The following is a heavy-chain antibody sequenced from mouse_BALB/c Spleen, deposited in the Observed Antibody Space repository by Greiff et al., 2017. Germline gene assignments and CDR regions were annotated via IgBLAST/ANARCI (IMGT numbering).Heavy chain of an antibody. Sequence: VQLQESGAELAKPGASVKMSCKASGYTFTSYWMPWVKQRPGQGLEWIGYINPSTGYTEYNQKFKDKATLTADKSSSTAYMQLSSLTSEDSAVYYCARLGYGNYYYAMDYWGQGTSVTVSS. CDR3: ARLGYGNYYYAMDY. V-gene: IGHV1-7*01. D-gene: IGHD2-1*01. CDR2: INPSTGYT. J-gene: IGHJ4*01. CDR1: GYTFTSYW.